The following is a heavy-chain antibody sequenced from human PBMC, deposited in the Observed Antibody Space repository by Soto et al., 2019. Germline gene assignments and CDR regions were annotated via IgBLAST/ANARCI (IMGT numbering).Heavy chain of an antibody. CDR2: ISGSGGGT. CDR3: AGPGYSSQDY. CDR1: GFTFSSFA. J-gene: IGHJ4*02. Sequence: PGGSLRLSCAASGFTFSSFALSWVRQAPGKGLEWVSAISGSGGGTDYTASVKGRFTISRDNSKNTLYLQMNRLRADDTAVYYCAGPGYSSQDYWGQGTLVTVSS. V-gene: IGHV3-23*01. D-gene: IGHD5-18*01.